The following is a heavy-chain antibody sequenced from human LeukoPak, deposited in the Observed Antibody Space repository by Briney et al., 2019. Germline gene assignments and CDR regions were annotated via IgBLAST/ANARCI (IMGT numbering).Heavy chain of an antibody. D-gene: IGHD1-26*01. Sequence: GGSLRLSCAASGFTFSSYWMNWVRQAPGEGLEWVANIKLDGSEKYYVDSEKGRFTISRDNAKNSPYLQMNSLRAEDTAVYYCARGSYYFDYWGQGTLVTVSS. CDR1: GFTFSSYW. J-gene: IGHJ4*02. V-gene: IGHV3-7*01. CDR2: IKLDGSEK. CDR3: ARGSYYFDY.